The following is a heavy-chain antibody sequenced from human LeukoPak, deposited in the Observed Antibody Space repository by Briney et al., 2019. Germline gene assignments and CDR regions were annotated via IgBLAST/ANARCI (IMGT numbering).Heavy chain of an antibody. CDR1: GYSISSGYY. D-gene: IGHD3-10*01. Sequence: SETLSLTCTVSGYSISSGYYWGWIRQPPGKGLEWIGSIYHSGSTYYNPSLKSRVTMSVDTSKNQFSLKLSSVTAADTAVYYCARDPYYGSGDPHYWGQGTLVTVSS. V-gene: IGHV4-38-2*02. J-gene: IGHJ4*02. CDR2: IYHSGST. CDR3: ARDPYYGSGDPHY.